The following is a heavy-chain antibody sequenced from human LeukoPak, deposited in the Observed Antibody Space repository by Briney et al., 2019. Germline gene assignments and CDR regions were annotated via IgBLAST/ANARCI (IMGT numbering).Heavy chain of an antibody. CDR1: GFTFSSYG. CDR3: AKDQTYDSSGYYRDG. CDR2: IRYDGSNK. Sequence: DPGGSLRLSCAASGFTFSSYGMHWVRQAPGKGLEWVAFIRYDGSNKYYADSVKGRFTISRDNSKNTLYLQMNSLRAEDTAVYYCAKDQTYDSSGYYRDGWGQGTLVTVSS. D-gene: IGHD3-22*01. V-gene: IGHV3-30*02. J-gene: IGHJ4*02.